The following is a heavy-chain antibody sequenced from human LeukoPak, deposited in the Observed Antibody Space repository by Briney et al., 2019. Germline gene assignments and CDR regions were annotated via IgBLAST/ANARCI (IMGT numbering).Heavy chain of an antibody. Sequence: GGSLRLSCAASGFTFSSYSMNWVRQAPGKGLEWVSSISSSSSYIYYADSVKGRFTISRDNAKNSLYLQMNSLRAEDTAVYYCARVSSSSWYSDYWGQGTLVTVSS. CDR1: GFTFSSYS. D-gene: IGHD6-13*01. CDR2: ISSSSSYI. J-gene: IGHJ4*02. V-gene: IGHV3-21*01. CDR3: ARVSSSSWYSDY.